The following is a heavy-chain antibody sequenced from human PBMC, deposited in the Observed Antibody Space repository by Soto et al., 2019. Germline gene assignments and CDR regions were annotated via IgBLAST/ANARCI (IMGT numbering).Heavy chain of an antibody. D-gene: IGHD3-3*01. CDR1: GVSISSSSYF. CDR3: ARDPKKSGPFPAFDI. V-gene: IGHV4-39*07. CDR2: IYYSGST. Sequence: PSETLSLTCTVSGVSISSSSYFWGWIRQPPGKGLEWIGSIYYSGSTYYNPSLKSRVTISVDRSKNQFSLKLSSVTAADTAVYYCARDPKKSGPFPAFDIWGQGTMVTVSS. J-gene: IGHJ3*02.